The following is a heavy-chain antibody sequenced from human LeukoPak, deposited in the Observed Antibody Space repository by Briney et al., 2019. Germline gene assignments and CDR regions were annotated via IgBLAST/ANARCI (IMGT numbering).Heavy chain of an antibody. CDR2: INPKTGGT. Sequence: GASVKVSCKVSGYTDYYVHWMRQAPGQGLERMGGINPKTGGTEFAQKFQGRVTMTRDTSITTVYMELSRLRSDDTAVYYCARSPTSSYGLFQHWGQGTLVTVSS. J-gene: IGHJ1*01. CDR1: GYTDYY. V-gene: IGHV1-2*02. D-gene: IGHD5-18*01. CDR3: ARSPTSSYGLFQH.